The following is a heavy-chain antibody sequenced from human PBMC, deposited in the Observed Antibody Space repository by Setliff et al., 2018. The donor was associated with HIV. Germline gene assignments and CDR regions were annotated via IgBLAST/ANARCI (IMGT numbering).Heavy chain of an antibody. CDR1: GATITSSRW. Sequence: SETLSLTCIVSGATITSSRWWSWVRQAQGKRPEWLGEIYHTGSTNSNPSLKSRVTISADTSKNQFSLKLTSVTAADTAVYYCVREPNWGAVTSYEYYYSVDVWGKGTTVTVSS. CDR2: IYHTGST. V-gene: IGHV4-4*02. J-gene: IGHJ6*03. D-gene: IGHD1-26*01. CDR3: VREPNWGAVTSYEYYYSVDV.